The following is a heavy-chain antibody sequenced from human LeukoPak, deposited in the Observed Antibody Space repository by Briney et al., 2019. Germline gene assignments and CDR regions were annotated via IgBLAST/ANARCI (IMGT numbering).Heavy chain of an antibody. CDR1: GFTFSSYT. CDR2: QDGNNK. V-gene: IGHV3-30-3*01. Sequence: GSLRLSCAASGFTFSSYTFHWVRQAPGKGLEWVAVQDGNNKYYTDSVKGRFTISRDNSKNPLYLQMNSLRAEDTAVYYCARDDRGYSGYHFDHWGQGTLVTVSS. D-gene: IGHD5-12*01. CDR3: ARDDRGYSGYHFDH. J-gene: IGHJ4*02.